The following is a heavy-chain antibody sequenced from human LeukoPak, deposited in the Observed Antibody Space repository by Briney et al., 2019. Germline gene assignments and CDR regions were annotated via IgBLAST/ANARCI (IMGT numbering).Heavy chain of an antibody. CDR3: ARRGPVLNTISNAFDI. Sequence: SETLSLTCHVSGGSITWSSDYGGWIRQPPGKGLEWIGSFSYSGNTFYNRSLRSRVTISADTSKNYFSLKLSSVTAADTAVYYCARRGPVLNTISNAFDIWGQGTVVTVSS. CDR1: GGSITWSSDY. J-gene: IGHJ3*02. CDR2: FSYSGNT. V-gene: IGHV4-39*01. D-gene: IGHD3-10*01.